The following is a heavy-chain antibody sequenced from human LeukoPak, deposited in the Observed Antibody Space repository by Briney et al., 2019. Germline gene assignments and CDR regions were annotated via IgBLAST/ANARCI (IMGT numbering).Heavy chain of an antibody. J-gene: IGHJ4*02. D-gene: IGHD3-22*01. CDR2: INPNSGGT. Sequence: ASVKVSCKASGYTFTGYYMHWVRQAPGQGLEWMGWINPNSGGTNYAQKFQDRVTMTRDTSISTAYMELSRLRSDDTAVYYCARALDQYYYDSSGYWRYWGQGTLVTVSS. V-gene: IGHV1-2*02. CDR1: GYTFTGYY. CDR3: ARALDQYYYDSSGYWRY.